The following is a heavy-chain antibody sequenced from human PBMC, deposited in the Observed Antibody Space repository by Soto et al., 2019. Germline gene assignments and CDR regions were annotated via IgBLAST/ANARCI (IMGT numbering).Heavy chain of an antibody. CDR1: GFTFSSYS. J-gene: IGHJ4*02. V-gene: IGHV3-48*02. CDR3: ARAFGDYVFSDY. CDR2: ISSSSSTI. D-gene: IGHD4-17*01. Sequence: EVQLVESGGGLVQPGGSLRLSCAASGFTFSSYSMNWVRQAPGKGLEWVSYISSSSSTIYYADSVKGRFTISRDNAKNTLYLKMNSLRDEDTAVYYCARAFGDYVFSDYWGQGTLVTVSS.